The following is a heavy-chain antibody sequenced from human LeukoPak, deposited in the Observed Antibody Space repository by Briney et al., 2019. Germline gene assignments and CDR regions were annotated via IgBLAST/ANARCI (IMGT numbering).Heavy chain of an antibody. CDR1: GYTFSTYW. V-gene: IGHV5-51*01. D-gene: IGHD3-10*01. Sequence: GESLKISCKGSGYTFSTYWIGWVRQTPGKGLEWMGIIYPGDSDTVFSPSFQGQVTFSADKSISTAYLEWSSLKASDSAIYYCARLSDSDYYYGMDVWGQGTTVTVSS. CDR2: IYPGDSDT. CDR3: ARLSDSDYYYGMDV. J-gene: IGHJ6*02.